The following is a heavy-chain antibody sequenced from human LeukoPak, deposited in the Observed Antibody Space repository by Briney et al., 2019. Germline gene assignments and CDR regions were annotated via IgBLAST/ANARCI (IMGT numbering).Heavy chain of an antibody. Sequence: PSETLSLTCTVSGGSISSYYWSWIRQPPGKGLEWIGYIYYSGSTNYNPSLKSRVTISVDTSKNQFSLKLSSVTAADTAVYYCARDPRDYDILTGYYSAFDIWGQGTMVTVSS. J-gene: IGHJ3*02. CDR2: IYYSGST. V-gene: IGHV4-59*01. CDR3: ARDPRDYDILTGYYSAFDI. CDR1: GGSISSYY. D-gene: IGHD3-9*01.